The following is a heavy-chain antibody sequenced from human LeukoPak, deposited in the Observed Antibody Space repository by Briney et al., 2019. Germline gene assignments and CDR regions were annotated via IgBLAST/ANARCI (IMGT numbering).Heavy chain of an antibody. D-gene: IGHD2-15*01. V-gene: IGHV1-18*01. J-gene: IGHJ4*02. Sequence: ASVKVSCKASGYTFTSYGISWVRQAPGQGLEWMGWISAYNGNTNYAQKLQCRVTMTTDTSTSTAYMELRSLRSDDTAVYYCARDRYCSGGSCYSGRAYWGQGTLVTVSS. CDR1: GYTFTSYG. CDR2: ISAYNGNT. CDR3: ARDRYCSGGSCYSGRAY.